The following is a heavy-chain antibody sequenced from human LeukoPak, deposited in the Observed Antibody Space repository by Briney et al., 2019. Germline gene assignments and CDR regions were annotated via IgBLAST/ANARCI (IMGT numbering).Heavy chain of an antibody. D-gene: IGHD1-26*01. J-gene: IGHJ6*03. CDR3: ARGVGATISYYHYYIDV. CDR2: MNPNTGNT. CDR1: GYTFTSYD. Sequence: ASVKVSCKASGYTFTSYDINWVRQASGQGLEWMGWMNPNTGNTGCAQKFQGRVTITRNTSMSTVYMELSSLRSEDTAVYYCARGVGATISYYHYYIDVWGKGTTVTVSS. V-gene: IGHV1-8*03.